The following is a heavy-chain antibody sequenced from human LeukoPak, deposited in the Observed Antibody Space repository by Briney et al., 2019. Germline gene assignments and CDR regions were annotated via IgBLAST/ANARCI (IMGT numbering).Heavy chain of an antibody. CDR2: ISAYNGNT. CDR3: ARDQEGAIDI. J-gene: IGHJ3*02. CDR1: GYTFTSYY. Sequence: ASVKVSCKASGYTFTSYYMHWVRQAPGQGLEWMGWISAYNGNTNYAQKLQGRVTMTTDTSTSTAYMELRSLRSDDTAVYYCARDQEGAIDIWGQGTMVTVSS. V-gene: IGHV1-18*04.